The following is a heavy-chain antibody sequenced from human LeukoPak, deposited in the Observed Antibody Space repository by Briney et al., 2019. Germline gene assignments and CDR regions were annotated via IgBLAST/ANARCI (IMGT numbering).Heavy chain of an antibody. Sequence: KTGGSLRLSCAASGFTFSSYSMNWVRQAPGKGLEWVSSISSGSSYIYYADSVKGRFTISRDNAKNSLYLQMNSLRAEDTAVYYCAREGLRTFDYWGQGTLVTVSS. D-gene: IGHD5-12*01. V-gene: IGHV3-21*01. CDR1: GFTFSSYS. CDR3: AREGLRTFDY. J-gene: IGHJ4*02. CDR2: ISSGSSYI.